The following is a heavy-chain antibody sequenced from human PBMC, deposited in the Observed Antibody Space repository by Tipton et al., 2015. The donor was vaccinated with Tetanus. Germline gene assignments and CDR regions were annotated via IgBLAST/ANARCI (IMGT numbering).Heavy chain of an antibody. Sequence: GLVKPSETLSLNCTVSVGAIIDSYWGWIRQSPGKGLEWIGYIYYSGSTNYSPSLKSQVTISIDTSKSQFSLKMTSVTAADTGMYYRAGGIMVRGVSRFNPWAQATLFPPSP. J-gene: IGHJ5*02. CDR3: AGGIMVRGVSRFNP. CDR1: VGAIIDSY. D-gene: IGHD3-10*01. CDR2: IYYSGST. V-gene: IGHV4-59*01.